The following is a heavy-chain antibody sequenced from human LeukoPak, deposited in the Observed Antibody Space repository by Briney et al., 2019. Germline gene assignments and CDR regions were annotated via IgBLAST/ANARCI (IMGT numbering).Heavy chain of an antibody. V-gene: IGHV3-64*01. D-gene: IGHD1-26*01. J-gene: IGHJ1*01. CDR2: ISSNGGST. CDR1: GFTFSSYA. Sequence: GGSLRLSCVASGFTFSSYAMHWVRQAPGQGLEYVSAISSNGGSTYYANSVKGRFTISTDNTKNTLYLQMGSLRGEDMAVYYCARYSNSGSYYGYFQHWGQGSLVTVSS. CDR3: ARYSNSGSYYGYFQH.